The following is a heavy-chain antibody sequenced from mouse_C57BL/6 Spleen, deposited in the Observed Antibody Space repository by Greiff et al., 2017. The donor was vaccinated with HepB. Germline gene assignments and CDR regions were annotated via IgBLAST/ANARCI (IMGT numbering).Heavy chain of an antibody. D-gene: IGHD3-2*02. CDR1: GFTFSSYA. CDR2: ISDGGSYT. CDR3: ARERGAQATPLDY. V-gene: IGHV5-4*01. J-gene: IGHJ4*01. Sequence: EVHLVESGGGLVKPGGSLKLSCAASGFTFSSYAMSWVRQTPEKRLEWVATISDGGSYTYYPDNVKGRFTISRDNAKNNLYLQMSHLKSEDTAMYYCARERGAQATPLDYWGQGTSVTVSS.